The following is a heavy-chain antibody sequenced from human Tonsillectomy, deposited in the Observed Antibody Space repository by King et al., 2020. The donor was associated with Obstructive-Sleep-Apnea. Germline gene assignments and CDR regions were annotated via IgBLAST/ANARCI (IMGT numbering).Heavy chain of an antibody. J-gene: IGHJ4*02. CDR2: IYPWYSDT. D-gene: IGHD6-19*01. V-gene: IGHV5-51*01. Sequence: QLVQSGAEVKKPGESLKISCKGSGYSFTSYWIGWVRQLAGQGLEWMGIIYPWYSDTRYSPPFQGQVTISADKSISTAYLQWSSLKASDTAMYYCARHLYSSGWSGFDYWGQGTLVTVSS. CDR3: ARHLYSSGWSGFDY. CDR1: GYSFTSYW.